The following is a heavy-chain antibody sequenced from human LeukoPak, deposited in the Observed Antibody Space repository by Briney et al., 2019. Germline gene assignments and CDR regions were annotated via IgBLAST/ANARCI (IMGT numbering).Heavy chain of an antibody. CDR3: ARGPRNSSSYQYFQH. Sequence: GGSLRLSCAAAGFTFSTYSMNWVRQAPGKGLEWVSSISSSSAYIYCADSEKGRFTISRDNPKNSLYLQMNSLRVEDTAVYYCARGPRNSSSYQYFQHWGQGTLVTVSS. CDR2: ISSSSAYI. V-gene: IGHV3-21*01. D-gene: IGHD6-13*01. J-gene: IGHJ1*01. CDR1: GFTFSTYS.